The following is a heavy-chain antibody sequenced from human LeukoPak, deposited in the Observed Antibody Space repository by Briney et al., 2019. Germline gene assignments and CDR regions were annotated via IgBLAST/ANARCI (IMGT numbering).Heavy chain of an antibody. CDR2: IYYTGRT. J-gene: IGHJ4*02. Sequence: SETLSLTCTVSGGSIVPGGSINSNYWEWIRQPPGKGLEWIGYIYYTGRTTYNPSLKSRVTISLDTSKNQFSLKLSSVTGADTSVYYCPRHGYSGYDHLTWGQGTLVTVSS. CDR1: GGSIVPGGSINSNY. D-gene: IGHD5-12*01. CDR3: PRHGYSGYDHLT. V-gene: IGHV4-61*05.